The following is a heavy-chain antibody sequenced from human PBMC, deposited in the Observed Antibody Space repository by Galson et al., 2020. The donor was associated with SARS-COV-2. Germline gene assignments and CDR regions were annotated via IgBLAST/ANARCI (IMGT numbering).Heavy chain of an antibody. CDR1: GFTFDDYA. D-gene: IGHD2-2*03. J-gene: IGHJ4*02. CDR3: AKVDSTDPDY. V-gene: IGHV3-9*01. Sequence: GGSLRLSCAASGFTFDDYAMHWVRQAPGKGLEWVSGISWNSGSIGYADSVKGRFTISRDNAKNSLYLQMNSLRAEDTALYYCAKVDSTDPDYWGQGTLVTVSS. CDR2: ISWNSGSI.